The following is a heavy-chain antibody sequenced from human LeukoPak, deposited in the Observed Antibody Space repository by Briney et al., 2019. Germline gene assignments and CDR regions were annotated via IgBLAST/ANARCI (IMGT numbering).Heavy chain of an antibody. J-gene: IGHJ4*02. CDR2: INPSGGST. D-gene: IGHD3-10*01. V-gene: IGHV1-46*01. CDR3: ARDYYGSGSYYNSGSPGDCLGY. Sequence: RASVKVSCKASGYTFTSYYMHWVRQAPGQGLEWMGIINPSGGSTSYAQKFQGRVTMTRDMSTSTVYMELSSLRSEDTAVYYCARDYYGSGSYYNSGSPGDCLGYWGQGTLVTVSS. CDR1: GYTFTSYY.